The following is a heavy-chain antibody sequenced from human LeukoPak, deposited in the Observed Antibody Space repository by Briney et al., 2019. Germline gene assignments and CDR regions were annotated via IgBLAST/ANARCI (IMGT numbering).Heavy chain of an antibody. CDR1: GGSISSYY. D-gene: IGHD3-16*01. CDR3: ARVAWSGSYVNYSYMDV. Sequence: PSETLSLTCTVSGGSISSYYWSWIRQPPGKGPEWIGYIHYSGSTHYDPSLKSRVTISVDASKNQFSLKLSSVTAADTAVYYCARVAWSGSYVNYSYMDVWGKGTTVTVSS. CDR2: IHYSGST. V-gene: IGHV4-59*01. J-gene: IGHJ6*03.